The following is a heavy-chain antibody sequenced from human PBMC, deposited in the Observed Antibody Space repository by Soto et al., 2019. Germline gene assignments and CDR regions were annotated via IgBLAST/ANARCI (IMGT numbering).Heavy chain of an antibody. CDR3: ARVLRRRTEDYIWGSYRYQGYYFDY. D-gene: IGHD3-16*02. Sequence: GASVKVSCKASGYTFTSYGISWVRQAPGQGLEWMGWTSAYNGNTNYAQKLQGRVTMTTDTSTSTAYMELRSLRSDDTAVYYCARVLRRRTEDYIWGSYRYQGYYFDYWGQGTLVTVSS. V-gene: IGHV1-18*01. CDR1: GYTFTSYG. CDR2: TSAYNGNT. J-gene: IGHJ4*02.